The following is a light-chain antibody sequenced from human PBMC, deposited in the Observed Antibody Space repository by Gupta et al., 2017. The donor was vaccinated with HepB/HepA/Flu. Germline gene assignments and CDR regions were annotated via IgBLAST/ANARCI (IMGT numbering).Light chain of an antibody. J-gene: IGLJ2*01. CDR2: RDN. Sequence: HSVLTQSPAASWNPGQSVTYSCSGGGSNIGSNFVYWYQQLPGTAPKLLISRDNQRPSGVPDRFSGSKSGTSASLAISGLRSEDEADYYCAAWDDSLRLLFGGGTKLTVL. CDR1: GSNIGSNF. CDR3: AAWDDSLRLL. V-gene: IGLV1-47*01.